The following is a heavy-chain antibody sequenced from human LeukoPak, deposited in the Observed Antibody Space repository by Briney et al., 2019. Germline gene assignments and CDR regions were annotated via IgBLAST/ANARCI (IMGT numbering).Heavy chain of an antibody. CDR3: ASGGAGDYIHY. Sequence: GGSLRLSCAASGFTFSNYAMSWVRQAPGRGLEWVSAISGSGDYTNYADSVKGRFTISRDNSKNTLYLQMNSLRAEDTAVYYCASGGAGDYIHYWGQGTLVTVSS. J-gene: IGHJ4*02. CDR2: ISGSGDYT. CDR1: GFTFSNYA. D-gene: IGHD4-17*01. V-gene: IGHV3-23*01.